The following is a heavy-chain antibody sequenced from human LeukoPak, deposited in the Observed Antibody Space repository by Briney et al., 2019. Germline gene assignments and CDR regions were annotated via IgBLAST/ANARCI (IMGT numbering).Heavy chain of an antibody. Sequence: SETLSLTCTVSGGSISSYYWSWIRQPPGRGLEWIGYMYRTGSTNYNPSLKSRVTITPDTSKNQFSLRLTSVTAADTAVYYCAREGTYGWYNWFDLWGQGTLVTVSS. CDR3: AREGTYGWYNWFDL. J-gene: IGHJ5*02. V-gene: IGHV4-59*01. D-gene: IGHD6-19*01. CDR2: MYRTGST. CDR1: GGSISSYY.